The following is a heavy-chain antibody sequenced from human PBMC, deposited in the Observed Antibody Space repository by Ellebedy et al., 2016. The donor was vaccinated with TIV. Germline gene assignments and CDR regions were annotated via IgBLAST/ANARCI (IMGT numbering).Heavy chain of an antibody. Sequence: GESLKISCTASGFTFSTYGIHWVRQAPGKGLEWVSGIVGSGSQKYADSVKGRFTISRDNSKRTVDLQMNSLRAEDTAIYFCAKDRTSGDGYWVFDNWGQGTLVSVSS. CDR2: IVGSGS. V-gene: IGHV3-23*01. CDR1: GFTFSTYG. D-gene: IGHD5-18*01. CDR3: AKDRTSGDGYWVFDN. J-gene: IGHJ4*02.